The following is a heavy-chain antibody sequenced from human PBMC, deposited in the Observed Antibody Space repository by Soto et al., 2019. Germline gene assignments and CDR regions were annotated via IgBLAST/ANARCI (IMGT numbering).Heavy chain of an antibody. CDR1: GDSISTFY. CDR3: VRGRTVRNYADDCCDYFYFFDD. CDR2: VYYTGST. V-gene: IGHV4-59*01. J-gene: IGHJ4*02. Sequence: PSETLSLTCTVSGDSISTFYWGWMRQSPGKELEWIGYVYYTGSTNYNASLKSRVTISVDRSKNHFSLKLTSADAADTAVYYCVRGRTVRNYADDCCDYFYFFDDWGQGTQVTVSS. D-gene: IGHD3-22*01.